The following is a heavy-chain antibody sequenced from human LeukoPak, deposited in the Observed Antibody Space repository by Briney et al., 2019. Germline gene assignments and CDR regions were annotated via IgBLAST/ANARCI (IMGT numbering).Heavy chain of an antibody. Sequence: GGSLRLSCAASGFTFSSYAMSWVRQAPGKGLEWVSGINWNGGSTGYADSVKGRFTISRDNAKNSLYLQMNSLRAEDTALYYCARNYYYDSSGYYYFDYWGQGTLVTVSS. J-gene: IGHJ4*02. CDR2: INWNGGST. CDR1: GFTFSSYA. D-gene: IGHD3-22*01. CDR3: ARNYYYDSSGYYYFDY. V-gene: IGHV3-20*04.